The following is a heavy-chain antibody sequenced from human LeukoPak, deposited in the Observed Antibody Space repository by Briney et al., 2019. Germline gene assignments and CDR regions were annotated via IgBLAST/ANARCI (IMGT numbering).Heavy chain of an antibody. CDR1: GFTFSSYA. J-gene: IGHJ3*02. CDR3: AKQDSVWSFDAFDI. CDR2: ISYDGSNK. V-gene: IGHV3-30-3*02. Sequence: PGGSLRLSCAASGFTFSSYAMHWVRQAPGKGLEWVAVISYDGSNKYYADSVKGRFTISRDNSKNTLYLQMNSLRAEDTAVYYCAKQDSVWSFDAFDIWGQGTMVTVSS. D-gene: IGHD3-10*01.